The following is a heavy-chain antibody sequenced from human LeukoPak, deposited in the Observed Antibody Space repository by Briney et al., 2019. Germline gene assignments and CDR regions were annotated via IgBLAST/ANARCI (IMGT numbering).Heavy chain of an antibody. J-gene: IGHJ4*02. CDR1: GFMFSNYA. D-gene: IGHD3-3*01. CDR2: ISGSAGST. CDR3: ARGSGMGYNFWSGPYQ. V-gene: IGHV3-23*01. Sequence: GGSLRLSCISSGFMFSNYAMSWVRQAPGKGLEWVSAISGSAGSTYYADSVKGRFTISRDNSKLALYLQMDSLRAEDTAVYYCARGSGMGYNFWSGPYQWGQGTPVTVSS.